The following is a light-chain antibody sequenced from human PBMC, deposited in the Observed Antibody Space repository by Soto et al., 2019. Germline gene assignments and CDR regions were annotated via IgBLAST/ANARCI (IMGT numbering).Light chain of an antibody. CDR2: DTY. J-gene: IGKJ2*01. V-gene: IGKV1-17*03. Sequence: DVQMTQSPSAMSASVGDRVTITCRASQDISRFVAWFQQKPGKAPERLIYDTYTLQVGVPSRFSGGGSGTAFTLAISGLQPEDFATYYCLQHNSYPYTFGQGTKLEIK. CDR1: QDISRF. CDR3: LQHNSYPYT.